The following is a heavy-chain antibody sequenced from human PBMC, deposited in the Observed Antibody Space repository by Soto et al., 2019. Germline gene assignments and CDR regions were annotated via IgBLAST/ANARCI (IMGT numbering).Heavy chain of an antibody. CDR1: GGSISSYY. J-gene: IGHJ5*02. CDR2: IYYSGST. V-gene: IGHV4-59*01. D-gene: IGHD3-22*01. CDR3: GRGGNYYDSSGPTRWFAP. Sequence: SETLSLTCTVSGGSISSYYWSWIRQPPGKGLEWIGYIYYSGSTNYNPSLKSRVTISVDTSKNQFSLKLSSVTAADTAVYYCGRGGNYYDSSGPTRWFAPWGQGTLVTVSS.